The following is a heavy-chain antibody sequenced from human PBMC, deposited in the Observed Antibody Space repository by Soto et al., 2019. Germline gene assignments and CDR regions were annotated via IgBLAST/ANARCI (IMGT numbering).Heavy chain of an antibody. CDR1: GGTFSSYT. J-gene: IGHJ3*01. Sequence: QVQLVQSGAEVKKPGSSVNVSCKASGGTFSSYTISWVRQAPGQGLEWVGRIIPLLRIANYAQKFQVRVTITADRSSGTAYMDLSSLRSDDTAVYYCAREPPALKGDAYDVWGQGTMVIVSS. CDR3: AREPPALKGDAYDV. CDR2: IIPLLRIA. V-gene: IGHV1-69*08.